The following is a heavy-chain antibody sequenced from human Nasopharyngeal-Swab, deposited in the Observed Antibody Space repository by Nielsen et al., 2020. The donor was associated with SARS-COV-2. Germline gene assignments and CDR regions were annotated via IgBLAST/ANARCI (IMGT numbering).Heavy chain of an antibody. CDR1: GFTFSSYA. CDR3: AFSAYGGWFDP. J-gene: IGHJ5*02. V-gene: IGHV3-23*01. D-gene: IGHD4-23*01. Sequence: GGSLRLSCAASGFTFSSYALNWVRQGPGKGLEWVSVISGSGGSTYYADSVKGRFTISRDSSKKALYLQMNSLRAEDTAVYYCAFSAYGGWFDPWGQGTLVTVSS. CDR2: ISGSGGST.